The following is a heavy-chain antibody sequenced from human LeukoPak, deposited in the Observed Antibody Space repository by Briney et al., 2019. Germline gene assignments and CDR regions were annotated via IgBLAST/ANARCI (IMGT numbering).Heavy chain of an antibody. J-gene: IGHJ4*02. CDR1: GGSISSYY. V-gene: IGHV4-59*08. CDR2: IYYSGST. Sequence: PSETLSLTCTVSGGSISSYYWSWIRQPPGKELEWIGYIYYSGSTNYNPSLKSRVTISVDTSKNQFSLKLSSVTAADTAVYYCARHAIAAAGTDDGEYFDYWGQGTLVTVSS. D-gene: IGHD6-13*01. CDR3: ARHAIAAAGTDDGEYFDY.